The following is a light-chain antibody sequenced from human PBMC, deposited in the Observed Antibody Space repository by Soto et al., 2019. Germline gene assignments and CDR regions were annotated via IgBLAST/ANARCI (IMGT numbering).Light chain of an antibody. CDR3: IQNTHWPRWT. Sequence: DVVMTQSPLSLPVTLGQPASISCRSSQSLVYSDGNTYLSWFHQRPGQSPRRLIYKVSNRDSGVPDRFSGSGSCTDFTLKISRVEADDVGFYYCIQNTHWPRWTFGQGTKLEIK. CDR1: QSLVYSDGNTY. V-gene: IGKV2-30*01. J-gene: IGKJ1*01. CDR2: KVS.